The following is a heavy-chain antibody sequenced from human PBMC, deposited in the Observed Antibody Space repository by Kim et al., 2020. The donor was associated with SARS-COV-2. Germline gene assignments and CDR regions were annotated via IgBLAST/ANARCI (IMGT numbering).Heavy chain of an antibody. V-gene: IGHV5-10-1*01. Sequence: GESLKISCKGSGYSFTTYWISWVRQMPGKGLEWMGRIDPSDSYTTYSPSFQGHVTITADKSSSTAYLQWSSLTASDTARYYCARQGAGVPSWFGEFLFYYGVDVWGQGTTVTVSS. J-gene: IGHJ6*02. CDR2: IDPSDSYT. D-gene: IGHD3-10*01. CDR1: GYSFTTYW. CDR3: ARQGAGVPSWFGEFLFYYGVDV.